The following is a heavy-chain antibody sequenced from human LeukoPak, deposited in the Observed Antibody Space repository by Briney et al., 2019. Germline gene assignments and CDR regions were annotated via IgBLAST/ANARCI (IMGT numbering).Heavy chain of an antibody. D-gene: IGHD2-15*01. CDR2: MNPNSGNT. CDR3: ARGRRARCSGGSCYSRVGYYYYMDV. J-gene: IGHJ6*03. CDR1: GYTFTSYD. Sequence: ASVKVSCKASGYTFTSYDINWVRQATGQGLEWMGWMNPNSGNTGYAQKFQGRVTITRNTSISTAYMELSSLRSEDTAVYYCARGRRARCSGGSCYSRVGYYYYMDVWGKGTTVTVSS. V-gene: IGHV1-8*03.